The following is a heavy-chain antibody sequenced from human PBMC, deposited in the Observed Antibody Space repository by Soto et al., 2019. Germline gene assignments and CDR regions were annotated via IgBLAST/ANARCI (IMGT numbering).Heavy chain of an antibody. Sequence: QVQLQESGPGLVKPSETLSLTCTVSGGSISSYYWSWFRQPPGKGLEWIGYIYYSGSTNYNPSLKSRVTISVDTSKNQFSLKLSSVTAADTAVYYCARHSHRGPAYLVYWGQGTLVTVSS. J-gene: IGHJ4*02. CDR1: GGSISSYY. V-gene: IGHV4-59*08. D-gene: IGHD1-26*01. CDR2: IYYSGST. CDR3: ARHSHRGPAYLVY.